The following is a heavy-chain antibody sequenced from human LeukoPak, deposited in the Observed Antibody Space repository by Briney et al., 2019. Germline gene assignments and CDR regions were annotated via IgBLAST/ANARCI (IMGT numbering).Heavy chain of an antibody. J-gene: IGHJ6*03. CDR2: MNPNSGNT. V-gene: IGHV1-8*01. Sequence: GASVKVSCKASGYTFTNYDINWVRQATGQGLEWMGWMNPNSGNTGYAQKFQGRVTMTRNTSISTAYMELSSLRSEDTAVYYCARGRRDIVVVVAATSDYYMDVSGKGTTATVS. CDR1: GYTFTNYD. D-gene: IGHD2-15*01. CDR3: ARGRRDIVVVVAATSDYYMDV.